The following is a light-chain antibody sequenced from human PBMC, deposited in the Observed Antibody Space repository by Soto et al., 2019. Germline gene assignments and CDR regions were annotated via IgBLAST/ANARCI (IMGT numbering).Light chain of an antibody. Sequence: DIQMTQSPSSLSASVGDRVTITCRASQSISTYLNWYQQKPVKAPKVLIYDASSLQSGVPSRFSGSGSGTDFTLIISSLQPEDFVIYYCQQSYSAPWTFGQGTKVESK. CDR3: QQSYSAPWT. V-gene: IGKV1-39*01. J-gene: IGKJ1*01. CDR1: QSISTY. CDR2: DAS.